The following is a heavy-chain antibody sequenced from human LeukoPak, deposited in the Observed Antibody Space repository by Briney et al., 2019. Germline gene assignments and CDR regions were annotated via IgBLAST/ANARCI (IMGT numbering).Heavy chain of an antibody. J-gene: IGHJ4*02. D-gene: IGHD3-3*01. CDR1: GFSFSNHA. CDR2: ISDDGSDK. Sequence: GGSLRLSCAASGFSFSNHAMHWVRQAPGKGLEWVAVISDDGSDKYYADSVKGRFTISRDNSKNTLYLQMNSLRAEDTAVYYCAREHYDFWSGYYFDYWGQGTLVTVSS. V-gene: IGHV3-30*03. CDR3: AREHYDFWSGYYFDY.